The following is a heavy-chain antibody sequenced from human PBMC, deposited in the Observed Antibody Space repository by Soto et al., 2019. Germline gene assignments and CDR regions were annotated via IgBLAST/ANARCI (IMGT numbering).Heavy chain of an antibody. Sequence: QVRLVQSGAEVKEPGDSVRVSCEASGYTFTAYHIHWVRQAPGQGLEWLGWINPKFGDTGYAQDFQGRVSMTSDMSISTVYMELSRLTSDDTAIYYCARNMDYYYGRGSGNGEGVWGLWTTVTVCS. V-gene: IGHV1-2*02. CDR3: ARNMDYYYGRGSGNGEGV. CDR1: GYTFTAYH. D-gene: IGHD3-10*02. CDR2: INPKFGDT. J-gene: IGHJ6*02.